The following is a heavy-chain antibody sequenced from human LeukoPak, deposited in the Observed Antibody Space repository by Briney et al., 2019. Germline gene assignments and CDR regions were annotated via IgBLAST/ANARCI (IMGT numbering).Heavy chain of an antibody. J-gene: IGHJ6*02. V-gene: IGHV3-30-3*01. CDR3: AVPRVVSCYYCMDV. D-gene: IGHD2-15*01. Sequence: GRSLRLSCAASGFTFSSYAMHWVRQAPGKGLEWVAVISYDGSNKYYADSVKGRFTISRDNSNITMYLQINSLRAEYTAVYYCAVPRVVSCYYCMDVWGQGTTVTVSS. CDR1: GFTFSSYA. CDR2: ISYDGSNK.